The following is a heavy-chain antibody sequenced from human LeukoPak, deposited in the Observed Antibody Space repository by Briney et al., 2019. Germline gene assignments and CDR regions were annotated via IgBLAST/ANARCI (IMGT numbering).Heavy chain of an antibody. D-gene: IGHD3-3*01. V-gene: IGHV3-23*01. CDR1: GFTFSSYA. CDR2: ISGSGGST. J-gene: IGHJ4*02. CDR3: AKGGYYDFWSGHTKFDY. Sequence: PGGSLRLSCAASGFTFSSYAMSWVRQAPGKGLEWVSAISGSGGSTYYADSVKGRFTISRDNSKNTLYLQMNSLSAEDTAVYYCAKGGYYDFWSGHTKFDYWGQGTLVTVSS.